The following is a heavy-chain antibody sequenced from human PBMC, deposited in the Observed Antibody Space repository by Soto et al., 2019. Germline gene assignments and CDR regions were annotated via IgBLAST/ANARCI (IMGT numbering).Heavy chain of an antibody. Sequence: QVHLVQSGAEVKKPGAPVKVSCKASGYIFTNSYIHWVRQAPGQGVEWIGIIKPNGGSTNYAQKFRGRVTMARDTSTGTVYMDLSSLRSDDTAVYYCARDLAAADYWGQGTLVTVSS. CDR3: ARDLAAADY. CDR1: GYIFTNSY. J-gene: IGHJ4*02. V-gene: IGHV1-46*01. D-gene: IGHD6-13*01. CDR2: IKPNGGST.